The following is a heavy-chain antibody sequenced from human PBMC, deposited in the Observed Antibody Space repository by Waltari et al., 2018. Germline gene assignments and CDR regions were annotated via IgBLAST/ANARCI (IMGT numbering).Heavy chain of an antibody. V-gene: IGHV4-31*02. CDR2: IYYSGST. Sequence: IRQHPGKGLEWIGYIYYSGSTYYNPSLKSRVTISVDTSKNQFSLKLSSVTAADTAVYYCARAPDYGDQPIDYWGQGTLVTVSS. J-gene: IGHJ4*02. D-gene: IGHD4-17*01. CDR3: ARAPDYGDQPIDY.